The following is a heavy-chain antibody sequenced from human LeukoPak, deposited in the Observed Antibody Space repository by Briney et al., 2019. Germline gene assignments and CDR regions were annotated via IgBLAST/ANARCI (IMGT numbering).Heavy chain of an antibody. V-gene: IGHV4-34*01. CDR2: INHSGST. CDR3: ARGGVVTAIHDDH. D-gene: IGHD2-21*02. Sequence: SETLSLTCAVYGGSFSGYYWSWIRQPPGKGLEWIGEINHSGSTNYNPSLKSRVTISVDTSKNQFSLKLSSVTAADTAVYYCARGGVVTAIHDDHWGQGTLVTVSS. J-gene: IGHJ4*02. CDR1: GGSFSGYY.